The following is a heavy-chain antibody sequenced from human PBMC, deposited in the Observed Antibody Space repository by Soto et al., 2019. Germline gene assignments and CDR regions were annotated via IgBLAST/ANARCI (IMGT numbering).Heavy chain of an antibody. CDR3: ASLYSSGWYNWFDP. CDR1: GYTFTSYC. CDR2: ISAYNGNT. J-gene: IGHJ5*02. D-gene: IGHD6-19*01. Sequence: ASVKGSFKASGYTFTSYCISSVRQAPGQGLEWMGWISAYNGNTNYAQKLQGRVTMTTDTSTSTAYMELRSLRSDDTAVYYCASLYSSGWYNWFDPWGQGTLVTVSS. V-gene: IGHV1-18*01.